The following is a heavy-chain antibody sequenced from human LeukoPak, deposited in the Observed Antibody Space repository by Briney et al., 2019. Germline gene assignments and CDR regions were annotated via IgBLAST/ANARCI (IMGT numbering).Heavy chain of an antibody. CDR3: AREGSSGPRRTRFDP. J-gene: IGHJ5*02. V-gene: IGHV3-7*01. Sequence: GGSLRLSCAASGFTFSSYWMSWVRQAPGKGLEWVANIKQDGSEKYYVDSVKGRFTISRDNAKNSLYLQMNSLRAEDTAVYYCAREGSSGPRRTRFDPWGQGTLVTVSS. D-gene: IGHD6-19*01. CDR2: IKQDGSEK. CDR1: GFTFSSYW.